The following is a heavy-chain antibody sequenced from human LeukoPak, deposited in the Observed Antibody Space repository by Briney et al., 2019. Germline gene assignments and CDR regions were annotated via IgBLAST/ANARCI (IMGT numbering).Heavy chain of an antibody. Sequence: LSLTCAVYGGSFSGYYWSWIRQAPGKGLEWVSYISSSGSTIYYADSVKGRFTISRDNAKNSLYLQMNSLRAEDTAVYYCARYSSTSLDYWGQGTLVTVSS. CDR1: GGSFSGYY. D-gene: IGHD2-2*01. J-gene: IGHJ4*02. CDR2: ISSSGSTI. V-gene: IGHV3-11*04. CDR3: ARYSSTSLDY.